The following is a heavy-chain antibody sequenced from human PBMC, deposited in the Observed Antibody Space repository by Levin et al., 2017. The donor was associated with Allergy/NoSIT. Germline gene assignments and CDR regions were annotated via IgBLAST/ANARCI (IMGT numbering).Heavy chain of an antibody. Sequence: GESLKISCKGSGYSFSNYWIGWVRHMPGKGLEWMGIIYPGDSKTIYGPSFQGQVTLSADKSISTAFLLWSSLKASDTAMNYCARLGIYYDSSGYFPTDGFDIWGQGTTVTVSS. D-gene: IGHD3-22*01. CDR1: GYSFSNYW. CDR2: IYPGDSKT. J-gene: IGHJ3*02. V-gene: IGHV5-51*01. CDR3: ARLGIYYDSSGYFPTDGFDI.